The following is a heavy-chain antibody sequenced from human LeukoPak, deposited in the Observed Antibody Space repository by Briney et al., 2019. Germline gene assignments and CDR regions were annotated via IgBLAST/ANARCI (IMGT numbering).Heavy chain of an antibody. J-gene: IGHJ4*02. CDR1: GFTFSSYA. CDR2: ISGSGGST. V-gene: IGHV3-23*01. D-gene: IGHD1-26*01. Sequence: SGGSLRLSCAASGFTFSSYAMSWVRQAPGKGLEWVSAISGSGGSTYYADSVKGRFTISRDNSKNTLYLQMNSLRAEDTAVYYCAKDLGDVGATGGYFDYWGQGTLVTVSS. CDR3: AKDLGDVGATGGYFDY.